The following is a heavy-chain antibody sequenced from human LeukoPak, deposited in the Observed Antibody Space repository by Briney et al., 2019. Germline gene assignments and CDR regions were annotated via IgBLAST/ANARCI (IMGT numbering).Heavy chain of an antibody. CDR1: VYIFTGHY. CDR2: INPNCGGT. Sequence: ASVNVSCKSSVYIFTGHYMHWVRQPASQGRDGMGWINPNCGGTKYAQKFQGRVTLTRDTSISTAYMELSRLRCDDTAVYYCARSYDFWSSPPFVPWGQGELVTASS. V-gene: IGHV1-2*02. D-gene: IGHD3-3*01. J-gene: IGHJ5*02. CDR3: ARSYDFWSSPPFVP.